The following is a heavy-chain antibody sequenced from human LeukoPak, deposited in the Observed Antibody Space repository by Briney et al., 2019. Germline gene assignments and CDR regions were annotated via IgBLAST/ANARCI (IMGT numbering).Heavy chain of an antibody. V-gene: IGHV3-30*02. J-gene: IGHJ5*02. Sequence: GGSLRLSCAASGFTFSSYGMHWVRQAPGKGLEWVAFIRYDGSNKYYADSVKGRFTISRDNAKNSLYLQMNSLRAEDTAVYYCAREEGRQLLWFGELFSWGQGTLVTVSS. CDR2: IRYDGSNK. D-gene: IGHD3-10*01. CDR3: AREEGRQLLWFGELFS. CDR1: GFTFSSYG.